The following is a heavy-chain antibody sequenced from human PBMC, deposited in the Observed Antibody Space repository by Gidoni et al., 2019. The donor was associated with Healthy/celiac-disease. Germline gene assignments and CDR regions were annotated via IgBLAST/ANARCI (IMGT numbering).Heavy chain of an antibody. CDR1: GYSFTSYW. CDR2: IDPSDSYT. J-gene: IGHJ6*02. Sequence: EVQLVQSGAEVKKPGESLRISCKGSGYSFTSYWISWVRQMPGKGLEWMGRIDPSDSYTNYSPSFQGHVTISAVKSISTAYLQWSSLKASDTAMYYCASGATGTTSDYYGMDVWGQGTTVTVSS. V-gene: IGHV5-10-1*03. D-gene: IGHD1-7*01. CDR3: ASGATGTTSDYYGMDV.